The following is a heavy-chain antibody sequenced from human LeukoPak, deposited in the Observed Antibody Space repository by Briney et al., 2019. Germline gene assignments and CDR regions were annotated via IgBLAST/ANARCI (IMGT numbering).Heavy chain of an antibody. CDR3: TTDPHSYYYDSSGYYYY. CDR1: GFTVSSNY. CDR2: IYSGGST. V-gene: IGHV3-53*01. D-gene: IGHD3-22*01. Sequence: GGSLRLSCAASGFTVSSNYMSWVRQAPGKGLEWVSVIYSGGSTYYADSVKGRFTISRDNSKNTLYLQMNSLKTEDTAVYYCTTDPHSYYYDSSGYYYYWGQGTLVTVSS. J-gene: IGHJ4*02.